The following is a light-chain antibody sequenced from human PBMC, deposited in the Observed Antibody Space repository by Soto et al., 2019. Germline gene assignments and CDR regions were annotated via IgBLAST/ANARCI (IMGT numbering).Light chain of an antibody. Sequence: EIVLTQSPGTLSLSPGDRATLSCRASQSVSSSYLAWYQQKPGQAPRLLIYGAFNRATGIPDRFSGSGSGIDFTLTISRLEPEDFAVYYCQQYDGSRTFGQGTKVEIK. CDR1: QSVSSSY. CDR2: GAF. CDR3: QQYDGSRT. J-gene: IGKJ1*01. V-gene: IGKV3-20*01.